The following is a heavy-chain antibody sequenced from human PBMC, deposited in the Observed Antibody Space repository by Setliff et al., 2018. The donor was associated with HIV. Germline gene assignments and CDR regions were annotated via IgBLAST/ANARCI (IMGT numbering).Heavy chain of an antibody. J-gene: IGHJ6*03. Sequence: SLRLSCAASGFTFSNAWMSWVRQAPGKGLKWVGRIKSKTDGGSTDYAAPVKGRFTISRDDSKNTLYLHMNSLKTEDSAMYYCTTELYYYGSGSYYNPTPDYYYYMDVWGKGTTVTVSS. D-gene: IGHD3-10*01. V-gene: IGHV3-15*01. CDR1: GFTFSNAW. CDR3: TTELYYYGSGSYYNPTPDYYYYMDV. CDR2: IKSKTDGGST.